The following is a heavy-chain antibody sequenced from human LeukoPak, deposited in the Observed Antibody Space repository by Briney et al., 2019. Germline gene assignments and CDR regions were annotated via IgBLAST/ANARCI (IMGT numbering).Heavy chain of an antibody. J-gene: IGHJ6*02. CDR2: IYYSGST. CDR1: GGSISSSSYY. Sequence: SETLSLTCTVSGGSISSSSYYWGWIRQPPGKGLEWIGSIYYSGSTYYNPSLKSRVTISVDTSKNQFYLNVTSVTAADTAVYYCVNYGGTYYYYYGMDVWGQGTTVTVSS. V-gene: IGHV4-39*01. CDR3: VNYGGTYYYYYGMDV. D-gene: IGHD4-23*01.